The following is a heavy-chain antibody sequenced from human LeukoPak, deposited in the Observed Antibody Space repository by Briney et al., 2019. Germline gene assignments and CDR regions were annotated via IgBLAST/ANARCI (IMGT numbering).Heavy chain of an antibody. V-gene: IGHV3-30*03. CDR3: AREEVGDYGDYANDY. CDR1: GFTFSNYG. D-gene: IGHD4-17*01. Sequence: PGGSLRLSCEASGFTFSNYGMNWVRQAPGKGLEWVALISYDGSNKYYADSVQGRFTISRDNSKNTLYLQMNSLRAEDTAVYYCAREEVGDYGDYANDYWGQGTLVTVSS. CDR2: ISYDGSNK. J-gene: IGHJ4*02.